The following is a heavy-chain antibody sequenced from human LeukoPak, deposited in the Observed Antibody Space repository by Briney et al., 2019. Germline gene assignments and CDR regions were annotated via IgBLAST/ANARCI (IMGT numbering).Heavy chain of an antibody. CDR2: ITNGGSTI. J-gene: IGHJ4*02. CDR1: GFTFSDYN. Sequence: PGGSLRLSCAASGFTFSDYNMNWVRQAPGKGLEWVSYITNGGSTIHHADSVKGRFAISRENAKNSLYLQMNSLRAGDTAVYYCARGAYDSSGYTFDYWGQGTLVTVSS. D-gene: IGHD3-22*01. V-gene: IGHV3-48*01. CDR3: ARGAYDSSGYTFDY.